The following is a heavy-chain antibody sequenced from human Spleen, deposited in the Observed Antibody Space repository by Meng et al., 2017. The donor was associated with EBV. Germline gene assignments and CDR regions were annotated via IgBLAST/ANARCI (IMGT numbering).Heavy chain of an antibody. CDR1: GGSFSDYY. CDR2: IDHRGSP. D-gene: IGHD3-16*01. V-gene: IGHV4-34*01. Sequence: QVRLQQWGAGLLKPSGTLSLTCAVYGGSFSDYYWSWIRQPPGKGLGWIGEIDHRGSPNYNPSLMSRVTISLDTSRNHFSLELTSVTDADTAVYYCARGDDYRYAYWGQGTLVTVSS. CDR3: ARGDDYRYAY. J-gene: IGHJ4*02.